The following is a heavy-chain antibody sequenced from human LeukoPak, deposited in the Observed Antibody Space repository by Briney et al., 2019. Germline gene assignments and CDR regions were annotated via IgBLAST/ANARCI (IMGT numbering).Heavy chain of an antibody. CDR1: GYTFTGYY. V-gene: IGHV1-2*02. D-gene: IGHD5-18*01. CDR3: ARGARVDTAMTDLDY. Sequence: ASVKVSCKASGYTFTGYYMHWVRQAPGQGLEWMGWINPNSGGTNYAQKFQGRVTMTRDTSISTAYMDLSRLRSDDTAVYYCARGARVDTAMTDLDYWGQGSLVTVSS. CDR2: INPNSGGT. J-gene: IGHJ4*02.